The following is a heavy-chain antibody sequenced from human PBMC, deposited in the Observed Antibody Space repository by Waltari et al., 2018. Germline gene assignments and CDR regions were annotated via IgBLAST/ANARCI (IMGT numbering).Heavy chain of an antibody. Sequence: QVQLVQSGAEVKKPGASVKVSCKASGYTFTGYYMHWVRQAPGQGLEWMGRINPNSGDTNYAQKFQGRVTMTRDTSISTAYMELSRLRSDDTAVYYCARSLPRDFYYFDYWGQGTLVTV. V-gene: IGHV1-2*06. J-gene: IGHJ4*02. CDR3: ARSLPRDFYYFDY. CDR1: GYTFTGYY. CDR2: INPNSGDT.